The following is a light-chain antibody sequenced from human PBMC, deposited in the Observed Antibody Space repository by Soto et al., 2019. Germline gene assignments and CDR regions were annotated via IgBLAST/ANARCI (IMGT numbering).Light chain of an antibody. V-gene: IGKV3-15*01. Sequence: EIVLTQSPATLSVSPGETASLSCRASQSAGNFLAWYQQKPGQAPRLLIYGTSTRATGVPARFSGSGSGTEFTLTISNLQSEDFAVYYCQQYNDWPPLTFGGGTKVDIK. CDR3: QQYNDWPPLT. CDR2: GTS. CDR1: QSAGNF. J-gene: IGKJ4*01.